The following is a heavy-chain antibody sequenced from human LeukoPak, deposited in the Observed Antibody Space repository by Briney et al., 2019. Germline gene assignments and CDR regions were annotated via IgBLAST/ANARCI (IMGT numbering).Heavy chain of an antibody. CDR2: IRYDGSNK. J-gene: IGHJ4*02. CDR3: AKAVEYSSSSIDY. Sequence: GGSLRLSCEASGFTFSNYGMHWVRQAPGKGLEWVAFIRYDGSNKYYADSVKGRFTISRDNSKNTLYLQMNSLRAEDTAVYYCAKAVEYSSSSIDYWGQGTLVTVSS. CDR1: GFTFSNYG. D-gene: IGHD6-6*01. V-gene: IGHV3-30*02.